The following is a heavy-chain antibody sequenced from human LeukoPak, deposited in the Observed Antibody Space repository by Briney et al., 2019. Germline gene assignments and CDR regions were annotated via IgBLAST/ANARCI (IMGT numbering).Heavy chain of an antibody. CDR3: ARVPDIYCPSTSCVDY. CDR2: IIPIFGTV. J-gene: IGHJ4*02. Sequence: SVKVSCMASGGTFSSYGISWVRQAPGQGLEWMGGIIPIFGTVNYAQKFQGRVTITADESTSTAYMELSSLRSEDTAVYYCARVPDIYCPSTSCVDYWGQGTLVTVSS. D-gene: IGHD2-2*01. CDR1: GGTFSSYG. V-gene: IGHV1-69*13.